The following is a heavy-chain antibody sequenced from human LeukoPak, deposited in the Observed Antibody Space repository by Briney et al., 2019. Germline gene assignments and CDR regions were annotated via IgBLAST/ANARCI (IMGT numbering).Heavy chain of an antibody. J-gene: IGHJ4*02. Sequence: SQTLSLTCAISGDSVSSNSAAWNWIRQSPSRGLEWLGRTYYRSKWYNDYAVSVKSRITINPDTSKNQFSLQLNSVTPEDTAVNYCARTASIAAAGTSLFDYWGQGTLVTVSS. CDR3: ARTASIAAAGTSLFDY. V-gene: IGHV6-1*01. D-gene: IGHD6-13*01. CDR2: TYYRSKWYN. CDR1: GDSVSSNSAA.